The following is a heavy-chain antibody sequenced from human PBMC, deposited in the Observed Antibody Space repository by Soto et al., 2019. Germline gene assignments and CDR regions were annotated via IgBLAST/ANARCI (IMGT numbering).Heavy chain of an antibody. CDR2: IYHSGST. Sequence: QLQLQESGSGLVKPSQTLSLTCAVSGGSISSGGSSWTWIRQPPGKGLEWIGYIYHSGSTYYNPSLKSRVTISLDRSKNQFSLRLSSLTAADTAVYYCARGAVVNFDSWGQGTLVTVSS. J-gene: IGHJ4*02. D-gene: IGHD3-22*01. CDR1: GGSISSGGSS. V-gene: IGHV4-30-2*01. CDR3: ARGAVVNFDS.